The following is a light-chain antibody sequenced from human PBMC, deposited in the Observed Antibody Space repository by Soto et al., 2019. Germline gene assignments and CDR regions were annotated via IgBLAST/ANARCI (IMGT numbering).Light chain of an antibody. CDR2: WAS. CDR3: QQYDNTPYT. CDR1: QSVLYSYNNNNY. J-gene: IGKJ2*01. Sequence: DIVMTQSPDSLAVSLGERATINCKSSQSVLYSYNNNNYLAWYQQKPGQPPKLLIYWASTRDSGVPDRFSGSGSGTDFTLTISSLQAEDVAVYYCQQYDNTPYTLGQWTKLEIK. V-gene: IGKV4-1*01.